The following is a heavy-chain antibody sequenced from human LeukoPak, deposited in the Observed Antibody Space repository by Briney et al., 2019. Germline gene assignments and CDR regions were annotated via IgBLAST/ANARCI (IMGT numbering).Heavy chain of an antibody. Sequence: ASVKVSCKASGYTFTSYYMHWVRQAPGQGLEWMGIINRSGGSTSYAQKFQGRVTMTRDMSTSTVYMELSSLRSEDTAVYYCARVGPWVNPDYYYYYMDVWGKGTTVTVSS. D-gene: IGHD1-14*01. CDR2: INRSGGST. V-gene: IGHV1-46*01. CDR1: GYTFTSYY. CDR3: ARVGPWVNPDYYYYYMDV. J-gene: IGHJ6*03.